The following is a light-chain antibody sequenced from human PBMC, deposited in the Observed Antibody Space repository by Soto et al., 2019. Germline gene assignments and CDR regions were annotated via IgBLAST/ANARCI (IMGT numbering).Light chain of an antibody. V-gene: IGKV3-20*01. CDR1: QSISSSY. J-gene: IGKJ2*01. CDR3: QQYGSSPPYA. Sequence: EIVLTQSPGTLSLSPGERASLSCRASQSISSSYLAWFQQKPGQAPRLLIYGTSHRAPGIPDRFSGSGSGTDFTLTISRLDPEDFAVYYCQQYGSSPPYAFGQGPKLEIK. CDR2: GTS.